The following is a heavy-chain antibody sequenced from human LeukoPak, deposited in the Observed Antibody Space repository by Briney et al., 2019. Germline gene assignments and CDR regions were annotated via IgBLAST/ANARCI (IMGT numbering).Heavy chain of an antibody. J-gene: IGHJ4*02. CDR2: IHYSGST. Sequence: PSETLSLTCTVSGGSISSYFWSWIRQTPGKGLEWIGDIHYSGSTNYNPSLKSRATISVDTSKNQFSLKLTSVTAADTAVYYCARQGVSSYQYYFDYWGQGTLVTVSS. CDR1: GGSISSYF. V-gene: IGHV4-59*08. CDR3: ARQGVSSYQYYFDY. D-gene: IGHD3-22*01.